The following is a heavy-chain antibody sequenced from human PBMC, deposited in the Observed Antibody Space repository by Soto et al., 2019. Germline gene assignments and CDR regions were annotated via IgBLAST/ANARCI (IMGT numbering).Heavy chain of an antibody. CDR1: GFTFTSSA. V-gene: IGHV1-58*02. J-gene: IGHJ4*02. CDR3: AAMPQVGWHNDY. CDR2: IVVGSGNT. Sequence: ASVKVSCKASGFTFTSSARQWVRQARGQRLEWIGWIVVGSGNTNYAQKFQERVTITRDMSTSTAYMELSSLRSEDTAVYYCAAMPQVGWHNDYWGQGTLVTVSS. D-gene: IGHD6-19*01.